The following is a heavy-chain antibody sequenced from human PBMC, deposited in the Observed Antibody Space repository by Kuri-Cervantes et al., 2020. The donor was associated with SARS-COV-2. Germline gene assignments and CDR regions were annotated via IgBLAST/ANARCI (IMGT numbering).Heavy chain of an antibody. V-gene: IGHV4-59*08. J-gene: IGHJ4*02. D-gene: IGHD6-13*01. CDR3: ARQAPLQQLALDY. CDR2: IYYSGST. Sequence: GSLRLSCTVSGGSISSYYWSWIRQPPGQGLEWIGYIYYSGSTNYNPSLKSRVTISVDTSKNQFSLKLSSVTAADTAVYYCARQAPLQQLALDYWGQGTLVTVSS. CDR1: GGSISSYY.